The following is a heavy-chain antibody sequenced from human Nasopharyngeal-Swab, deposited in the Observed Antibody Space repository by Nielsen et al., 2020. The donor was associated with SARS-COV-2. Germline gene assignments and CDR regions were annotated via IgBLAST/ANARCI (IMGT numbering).Heavy chain of an antibody. V-gene: IGHV3-23*01. CDR1: GFTFSNYA. CDR2: IRVSGDTT. J-gene: IGHJ3*02. CDR3: AKVKSGTSYDAFDI. Sequence: AGSLTLSCTASGFTFSNYAMTWVRHAPGQGLEWVSSIRVSGDTTYYADSVKGRFTISRDSSKNTLYLQMNSLRAEDTALYYCAKVKSGTSYDAFDIWGQGTMVTVSS. D-gene: IGHD1-26*01.